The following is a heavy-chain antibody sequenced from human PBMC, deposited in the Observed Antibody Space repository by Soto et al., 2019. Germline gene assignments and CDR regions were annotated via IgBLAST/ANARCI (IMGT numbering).Heavy chain of an antibody. CDR3: DREPDYSYGMHV. J-gene: IGHJ6*02. V-gene: IGHV4-30-2*01. CDR1: GVSISSGGYS. CDR2: IYHSGST. Sequence: SETLSLTCAVSGVSISSGGYSWSWIRQPPGKGLEWIGYIYHSGSTYYNPSLKSRVTISVDRSKNQFSLKLSSVTAADTAVYYCDREPDYSYGMHVWGQGTTFTLSS.